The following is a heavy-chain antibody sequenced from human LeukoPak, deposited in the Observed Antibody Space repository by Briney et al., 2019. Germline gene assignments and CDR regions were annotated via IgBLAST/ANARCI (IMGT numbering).Heavy chain of an antibody. CDR2: ISPYNSAT. V-gene: IGHV1-18*01. CDR1: GYTFVTYT. Sequence: RASVKVSCKTSGYTFVTYTMSGVRQAPGQGLEWLGWISPYNSATKYSQRLQGRVTVTADTSTSTGYLDLRSLTSDDTAVYYCARDSPHGMDVWGKGTTVIVSS. CDR3: ARDSPHGMDV. J-gene: IGHJ6*04.